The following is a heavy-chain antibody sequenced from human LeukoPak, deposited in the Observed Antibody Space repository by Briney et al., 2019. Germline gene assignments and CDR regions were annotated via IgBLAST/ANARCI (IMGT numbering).Heavy chain of an antibody. CDR1: GYPFTGYY. V-gene: IGHV1-2*02. J-gene: IGHJ5*02. CDR2: INPNGGGT. CDR3: ARGLLYQLPSQYNWFDP. D-gene: IGHD2-2*01. Sequence: PSVKVSCKASGYPFTGYYMLWVRQAPGQGLEWMGWINPNGGGTNYAQKLQSRFTMTRDTSISTAYMELSRLRSDDTAVYYCARGLLYQLPSQYNWFDPWGQGTLVTVSS.